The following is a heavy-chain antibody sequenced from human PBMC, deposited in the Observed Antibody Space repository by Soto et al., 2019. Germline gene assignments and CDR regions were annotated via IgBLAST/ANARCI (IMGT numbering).Heavy chain of an antibody. CDR1: GGSISSGGYY. J-gene: IGHJ6*02. V-gene: IGHV4-31*03. Sequence: SETLSLTCTVSGGSISSGGYYWSWIRQHPGKGLEWIGYIYYSGSTYYNPSLKSRVTIPVDTSKNQFSLKLSSVTAADTAVYYCARDARSRDYYYYGMDVWGQGTTVTVSS. CDR3: ARDARSRDYYYYGMDV. CDR2: IYYSGST. D-gene: IGHD2-2*01.